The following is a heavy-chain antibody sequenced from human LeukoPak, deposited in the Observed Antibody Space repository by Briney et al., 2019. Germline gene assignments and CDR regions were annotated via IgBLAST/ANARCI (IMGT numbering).Heavy chain of an antibody. V-gene: IGHV4-59*01. D-gene: IGHD2-2*01. Sequence: SETLSLTCTVSGGSISTYYWSWIRQPPGKGLEWIGYIYYSGSTNYNPSLESRVTITVDTSKSQFSLKLRSVSAADTAVYYCASGYASSPFDPWGQGTLVTVSS. CDR1: GGSISTYY. CDR2: IYYSGST. J-gene: IGHJ5*02. CDR3: ASGYASSPFDP.